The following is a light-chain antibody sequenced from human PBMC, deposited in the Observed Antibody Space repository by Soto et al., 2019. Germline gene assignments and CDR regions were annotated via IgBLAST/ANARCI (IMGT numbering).Light chain of an antibody. V-gene: IGLV7-46*01. Sequence: QAVVTQETSLTVYPGGTVTLTCGSSTGAITSGHYPYWFQQKPGQAPRTLIYDTNNKHSWTPARFSGSLLGGKAALTLSGAQPEDEAEYYCLVSYSGVPVFGGGTKLTVL. CDR2: DTN. CDR3: LVSYSGVPV. J-gene: IGLJ2*01. CDR1: TGAITSGHY.